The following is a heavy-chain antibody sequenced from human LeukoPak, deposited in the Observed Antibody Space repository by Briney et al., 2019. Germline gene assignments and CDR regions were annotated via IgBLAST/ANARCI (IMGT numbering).Heavy chain of an antibody. J-gene: IGHJ4*02. D-gene: IGHD3-16*02. CDR2: MRDSGTN. CDR1: GGSTSSGSLY. CDR3: ARATRWGDLSLCY. V-gene: IGHV4-31*03. Sequence: KTSATLSLTCTVSGGSTSSGSLYWSWIRQHPGKGLEWIGYMRDSGTNYYNPSLKSRVTISLATSKTHFSLNRSSVTATATPVYACARATRWGDLSLCYWGQGALFTVSS.